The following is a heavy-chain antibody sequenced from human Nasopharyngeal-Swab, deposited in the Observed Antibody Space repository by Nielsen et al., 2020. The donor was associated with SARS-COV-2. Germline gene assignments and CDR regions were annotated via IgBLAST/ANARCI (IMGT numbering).Heavy chain of an antibody. Sequence: SETLSLTCAVYGGSFSGYYWSWIRQPPGKGLEWIGEINHSGSTNYNPSLKSRVTISVDTSKNQFSLKLSSVTAADTAVYYCARVPPIAVAGKGVVVWGQGTTVTVSS. V-gene: IGHV4-34*01. J-gene: IGHJ6*02. CDR2: INHSGST. D-gene: IGHD6-19*01. CDR1: GGSFSGYY. CDR3: ARVPPIAVAGKGVVV.